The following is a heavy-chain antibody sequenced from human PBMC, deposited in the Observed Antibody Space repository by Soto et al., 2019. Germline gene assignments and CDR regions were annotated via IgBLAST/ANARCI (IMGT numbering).Heavy chain of an antibody. D-gene: IGHD2-15*01. V-gene: IGHV4-34*01. CDR1: GGSFSGYY. J-gene: IGHJ5*02. CDR2: INHSGST. CDR3: ARSPFYCSGGSCSFFAFQNWFDP. Sequence: SETLSLTCAVYGGSFSGYYWSWIRQPPGKGLEWIGEINHSGSTNYNPSLKSRVTISVDTSKNQFSLKLSSVTAADTAVYYCARSPFYCSGGSCSFFAFQNWFDPWGQGTLVTVSS.